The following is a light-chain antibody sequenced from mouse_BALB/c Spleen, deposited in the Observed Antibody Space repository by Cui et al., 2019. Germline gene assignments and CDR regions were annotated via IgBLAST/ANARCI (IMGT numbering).Light chain of an antibody. CDR2: RAN. J-gene: IGKJ4*01. V-gene: IGKV14-111*01. CDR3: LQYDEFPFT. CDR1: QDINSY. Sequence: DIKRTQSQSSMYAFLGERVTITCKASQDINSYLSWFQQKPGKSPKTLIYRANRLVDGVPSRFSGSGSGQDYSLTISSLEYEDMGIYYCLQYDEFPFTFGSGTKLEIK.